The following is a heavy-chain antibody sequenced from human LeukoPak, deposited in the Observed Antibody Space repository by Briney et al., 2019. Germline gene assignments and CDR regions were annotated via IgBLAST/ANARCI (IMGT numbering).Heavy chain of an antibody. V-gene: IGHV4-31*03. CDR3: ARGGYSGYDYDY. CDR2: IYYSGST. D-gene: IGHD5-12*01. Sequence: PSETLSLTCTVSGDSISSDDYYWGWIRQHPGKGLEWIEFIYYSGSTSYNPSLKSRVTISIDTSKNQFSLKLSSVTAADTAVYYCARGGYSGYDYDYWGQGTLVTVSS. CDR1: GDSISSDDYY. J-gene: IGHJ4*02.